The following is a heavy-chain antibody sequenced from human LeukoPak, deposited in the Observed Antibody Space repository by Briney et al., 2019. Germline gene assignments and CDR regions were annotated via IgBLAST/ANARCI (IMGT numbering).Heavy chain of an antibody. J-gene: IGHJ4*02. CDR3: ARDLWLGERGLFFFEY. Sequence: GQSLRLSCSASGFTFGDYAMSWVRQAPGKGLEWVANMRDDGSEEFYVNSVKGRFTISRDNAKNSLYLQMDSLRAEDTAVYYCARDLWLGERGLFFFEYWGQGALVTVAS. D-gene: IGHD3-22*01. CDR1: GFTFGDYA. V-gene: IGHV3-7*01. CDR2: MRDDGSEE.